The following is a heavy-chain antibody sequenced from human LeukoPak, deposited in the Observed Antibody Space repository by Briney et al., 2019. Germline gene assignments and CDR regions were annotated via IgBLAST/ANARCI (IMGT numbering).Heavy chain of an antibody. CDR3: ARESISTTSLAL. CDR2: ISGSGGST. V-gene: IGHV3-23*01. CDR1: GFSFSIEA. D-gene: IGHD2-2*01. J-gene: IGHJ4*02. Sequence: VYLKLYCAASGFSFSIEAMSRVHKAPGKGLEWVSAISGSGGSTYYADSVKGRFTISRDNSKNTLYLQMNSLRAEDTAIYYCARESISTTSLALWGQGTLVTVSS.